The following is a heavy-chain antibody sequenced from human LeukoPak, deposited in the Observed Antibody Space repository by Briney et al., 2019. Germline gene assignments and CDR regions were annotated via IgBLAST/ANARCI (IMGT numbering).Heavy chain of an antibody. D-gene: IGHD1-26*01. CDR1: GGSFSGYY. CDR3: ARWNDGSYDY. Sequence: SETLSLTCAVYGGSFSGYYWSWIRQPPGKGLEWIGYIYYSGSTNYNPSLKSRVTISVDTSKNQFSLKLSSVTAADTAVYYCARWNDGSYDYWGQGTLVTVSS. V-gene: IGHV4-59*08. J-gene: IGHJ4*02. CDR2: IYYSGST.